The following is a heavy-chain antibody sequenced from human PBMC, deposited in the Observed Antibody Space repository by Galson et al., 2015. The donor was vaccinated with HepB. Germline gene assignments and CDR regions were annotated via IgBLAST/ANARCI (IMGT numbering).Heavy chain of an antibody. CDR2: ISNDGSNQ. D-gene: IGHD6-6*01. V-gene: IGHV3-30*18. Sequence: SLRLSCAASGFTFSSYGMHWVRQAPGKGLEWVAVISNDGSNQYYADSVKGRFTISRDSSKNTQYLQMNSLRAEDTAVYYCAKYSSSSNYYYGMDVWGQGTTVTVSS. CDR3: AKYSSSSNYYYGMDV. CDR1: GFTFSSYG. J-gene: IGHJ6*02.